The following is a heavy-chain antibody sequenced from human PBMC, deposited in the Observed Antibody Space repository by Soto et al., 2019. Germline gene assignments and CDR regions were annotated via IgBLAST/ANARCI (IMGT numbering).Heavy chain of an antibody. CDR1: GFTFSDYY. D-gene: IGHD3-10*01. CDR3: ARHRAGGAFDI. CDR2: ISSSSSYT. J-gene: IGHJ3*02. V-gene: IGHV3-11*06. Sequence: GGSLRLSCAASGFTFSDYYMSWIRQAPGKGLERVSYISSSSSYTNYADSVKGRFTISRDNAKNSLYLQMNSLRAEDTAVYYCARHRAGGAFDIWGQGTMVTVSS.